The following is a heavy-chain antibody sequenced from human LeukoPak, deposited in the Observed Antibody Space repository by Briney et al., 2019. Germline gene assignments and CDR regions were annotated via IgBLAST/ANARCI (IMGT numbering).Heavy chain of an antibody. D-gene: IGHD5-18*01. CDR3: ARHRETTMARRAFDY. V-gene: IGHV5-51*01. CDR2: IYPGDSET. J-gene: IGHJ4*02. Sequence: GESLQISCEASGYNFGSYWLGWARQSPGKGLEWMGIIYPGDSETRYRPSCEGHVTLSGGKAPAFLQGSRLKASDTGMYYCARHRETTMARRAFDYWGQGTLVTVSS. CDR1: GYNFGSYW.